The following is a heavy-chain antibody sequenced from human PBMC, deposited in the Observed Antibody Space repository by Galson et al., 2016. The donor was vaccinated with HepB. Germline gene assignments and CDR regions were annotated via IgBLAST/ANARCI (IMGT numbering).Heavy chain of an antibody. CDR1: GYTFPTYA. J-gene: IGHJ4*02. CDR2: INTNTGNP. D-gene: IGHD3-10*01. CDR3: ARDLIGGFDY. Sequence: VKVSCKASGYTFPTYAINWVRQAPGQGPEWMGWINTNTGNPTYAQGFTGRFVFSLDTSVSTAYLQISSLKAEDTAVYYCARDLIGGFDYWGQGTLVTVSS. V-gene: IGHV7-4-1*02.